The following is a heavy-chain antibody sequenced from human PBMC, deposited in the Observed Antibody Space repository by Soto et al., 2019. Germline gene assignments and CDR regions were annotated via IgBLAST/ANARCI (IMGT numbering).Heavy chain of an antibody. D-gene: IGHD2-21*01. V-gene: IGHV1-69*06. CDR2: IIPIFGTA. J-gene: IGHJ6*02. CDR1: GCTFSSYA. Sequence: SVKVSCKASGCTFSSYAISWVRQAPGQGLEWMGGIIPIFGTANYAQKFQGRVTITADKSTSTAYMELSSLRSEDTAVYYCARGLIVVGRADYYYYGMDVWGQGTTVTVSS. CDR3: ARGLIVVGRADYYYYGMDV.